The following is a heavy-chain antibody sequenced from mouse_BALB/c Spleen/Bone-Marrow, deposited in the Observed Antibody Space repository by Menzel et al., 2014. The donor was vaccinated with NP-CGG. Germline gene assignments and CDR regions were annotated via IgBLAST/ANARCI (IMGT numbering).Heavy chain of an antibody. D-gene: IGHD1-1*01. Sequence: EVQLQQYGAELVKPGASVKLSCTASGFNIKDTYMHWVKQRPEQGLEWIGRIDPANGNTKYDPKFQGKATITADTSSNTAYLQLSSLTSEDTAVYYCAAYYYGSSYGFSYCGQETLVKVSA. V-gene: IGHV14-3*02. CDR3: AAYYYGSSYGFSY. CDR2: IDPANGNT. J-gene: IGHJ3*01. CDR1: GFNIKDTY.